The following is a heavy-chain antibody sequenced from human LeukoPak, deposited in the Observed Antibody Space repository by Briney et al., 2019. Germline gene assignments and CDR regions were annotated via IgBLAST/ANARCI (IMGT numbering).Heavy chain of an antibody. Sequence: AASVKVSCKASGYTFTSYAMNWVRQAPGQGLEWMGWINTNTGDPTYAQGFTGRFVFSLDTSVGTAYLQISSLKAEDTAVYYCARLITMIVVAPSVGMDVWGQGTTVTVSS. D-gene: IGHD3-22*01. J-gene: IGHJ6*02. CDR1: GYTFTSYA. CDR3: ARLITMIVVAPSVGMDV. CDR2: INTNTGDP. V-gene: IGHV7-4-1*02.